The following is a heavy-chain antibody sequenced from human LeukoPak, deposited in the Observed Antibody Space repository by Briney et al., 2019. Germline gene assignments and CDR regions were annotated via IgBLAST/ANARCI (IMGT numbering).Heavy chain of an antibody. D-gene: IGHD3-10*01. CDR3: ARGKGELLRYYYYGMDV. CDR2: ISSNGGST. J-gene: IGHJ6*02. Sequence: PGGSLRLSCSASGFTFSSYAMHWVRQAPGKGLEYVSAISSNGGSTYYADSVKGRFTISRDNSKNTLYLQMSSLRAEDTAVYYCARGKGELLRYYYYGMDVWGQGTTVTVSS. V-gene: IGHV3-64D*06. CDR1: GFTFSSYA.